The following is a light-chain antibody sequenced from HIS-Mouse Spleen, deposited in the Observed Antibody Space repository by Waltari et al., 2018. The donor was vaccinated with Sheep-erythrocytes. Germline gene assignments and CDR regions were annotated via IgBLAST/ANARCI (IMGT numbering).Light chain of an antibody. CDR3: QAWDSSSWV. V-gene: IGLV3-1*01. CDR2: QDS. Sequence: SYELTQPPSVSVSPGQPASITCSGDTLGDKYACWDRPKPGQSPVLVIYQDSKRPSGIPERFSGSNSGNTATLTISGTQAMDEADYYCQAWDSSSWVFGGGTKLTVL. CDR1: TLGDKY. J-gene: IGLJ3*02.